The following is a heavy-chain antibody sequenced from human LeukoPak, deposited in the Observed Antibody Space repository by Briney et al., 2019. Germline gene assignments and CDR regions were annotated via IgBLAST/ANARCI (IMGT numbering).Heavy chain of an antibody. Sequence: SETLSLTCTVSGGSVSSGSYYWSWIRQPPGKGLEWIGYIYYRGSTNYNPSLKSRVTISVDTSKNQFSLKLSSVTAADTAVYYCARGYYYDSNAYPPRYWGQGTLVTVSS. D-gene: IGHD3-22*01. CDR2: IYYRGST. J-gene: IGHJ4*02. CDR1: GGSVSSGSYY. CDR3: ARGYYYDSNAYPPRY. V-gene: IGHV4-61*01.